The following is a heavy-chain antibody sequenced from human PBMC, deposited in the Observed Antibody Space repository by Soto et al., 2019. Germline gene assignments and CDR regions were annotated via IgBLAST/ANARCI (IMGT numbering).Heavy chain of an antibody. J-gene: IGHJ6*02. CDR3: VKDIPLQWGPLYYYGMDV. V-gene: IGHV3-64D*06. Sequence: ETLSLTCSVSGASIRNYYWHWVRQAPGKGLEYVSAISSNGGSTYYADSVKGRFTISRDNSKNTLYLQMSSLRAEDTAVYYCVKDIPLQWGPLYYYGMDVWGQGTTVTVSS. CDR2: ISSNGGST. CDR1: GASIRNYY. D-gene: IGHD1-26*01.